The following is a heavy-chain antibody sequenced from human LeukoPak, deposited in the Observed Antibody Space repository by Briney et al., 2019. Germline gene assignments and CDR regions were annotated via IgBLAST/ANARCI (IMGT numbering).Heavy chain of an antibody. D-gene: IGHD2-15*01. CDR3: ARARDIVVVVAAPYNY. Sequence: SVKVSCKASGGTFSSYAISWVRQAPGQGLEWMGGTIPIFGTANYAQKFQGRVTITADESTSTAYMELSSLRSEDTAVYYCARARDIVVVVAAPYNYWGQGTLVTVSS. J-gene: IGHJ4*02. CDR2: TIPIFGTA. CDR1: GGTFSSYA. V-gene: IGHV1-69*01.